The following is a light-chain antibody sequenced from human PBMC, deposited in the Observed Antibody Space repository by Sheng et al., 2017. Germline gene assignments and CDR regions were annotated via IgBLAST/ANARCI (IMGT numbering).Light chain of an antibody. J-gene: IGLJ3*02. V-gene: IGLV3-1*01. Sequence: SYELAQPPSVSVSPGQTARITCSGDKLGDKYVCWYRQKQGRSPVLVIYEDTKRPSGIPERISGSNSGNTATLTISGTQAIDEADYYCAAWDDSLRGVVFGGGTKLTVL. CDR3: AAWDDSLRGVV. CDR2: EDT. CDR1: KLGDKY.